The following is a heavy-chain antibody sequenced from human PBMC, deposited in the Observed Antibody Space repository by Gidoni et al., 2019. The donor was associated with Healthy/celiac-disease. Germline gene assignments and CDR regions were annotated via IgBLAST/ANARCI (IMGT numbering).Heavy chain of an antibody. CDR1: GYTFPGYY. D-gene: IGHD3-22*01. J-gene: IGHJ4*02. CDR2: INPNSGGT. Sequence: QVQLVQSGAEVKKPGASVTVSCKASGYTFPGYYMHWVRQAPGQGLEWMGWINPNSGGTNYAQKFQGRVTMTRDTSISTAYMELSRLRSDDTAVYYCARVPMYYDSSGYYSGFDYWGQGTLVTVSS. V-gene: IGHV1-2*02. CDR3: ARVPMYYDSSGYYSGFDY.